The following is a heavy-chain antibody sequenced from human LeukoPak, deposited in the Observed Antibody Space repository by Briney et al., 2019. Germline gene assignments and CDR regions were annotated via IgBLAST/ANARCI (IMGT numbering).Heavy chain of an antibody. D-gene: IGHD3-9*01. V-gene: IGHV3-30*18. CDR3: GKEILTGYYIDY. Sequence: PGGSLRLSCAASGFTFSDYGMHWVRQAPGKGLEWVAIVSYDGNIKYYADSVKGRFSIYRDNSNNMLYLQMNSLRAEDTAVYYCGKEILTGYYIDYWGQGTLVTVSS. CDR1: GFTFSDYG. J-gene: IGHJ4*02. CDR2: VSYDGNIK.